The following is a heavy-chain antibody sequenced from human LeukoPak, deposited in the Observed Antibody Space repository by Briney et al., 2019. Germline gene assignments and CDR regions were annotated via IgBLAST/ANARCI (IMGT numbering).Heavy chain of an antibody. J-gene: IGHJ4*02. D-gene: IGHD3-10*01. CDR3: ARGSEHMVRGVYFGY. V-gene: IGHV1-69*05. CDR1: GGTFSSYA. CDR2: IIPIFGTA. Sequence: ASVKVSCKASGGTFSSYAISWVRQAPGQGLEWMGRIIPIFGTANYAQKFQGRVTITTDESTSTAYMELSSLRSEDTAVYYCARGSEHMVRGVYFGYWGQGTLVTVSS.